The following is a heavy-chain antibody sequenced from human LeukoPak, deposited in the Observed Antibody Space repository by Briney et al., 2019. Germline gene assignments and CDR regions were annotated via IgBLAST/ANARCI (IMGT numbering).Heavy chain of an antibody. Sequence: GGSLRLSCAASGFTFSSYAMSWVRQAPGKGLEWVSAISGSGGSTYYADSVKGRFTISRDNSKNTLYLQMNSLRAEDTAVYYCAKGDILTGYPSGWFDPWGQGTLVTVSS. D-gene: IGHD3-9*01. CDR1: GFTFSSYA. V-gene: IGHV3-23*01. J-gene: IGHJ5*02. CDR3: AKGDILTGYPSGWFDP. CDR2: ISGSGGST.